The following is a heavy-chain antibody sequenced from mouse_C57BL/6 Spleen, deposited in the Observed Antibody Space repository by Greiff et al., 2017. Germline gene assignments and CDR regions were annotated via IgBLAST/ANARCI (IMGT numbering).Heavy chain of an antibody. Sequence: VKLMESGAELVKPGASVKLSCKASGYTFTEYTIHWVKQRSGQGLEWIGWFYPGGGSIKYNEKFKDKATLTADKSSSTVYMELSRLTSEDSAVYFCARHYHSKGDFDYWGQGTTLTVSS. V-gene: IGHV1-62-2*01. CDR3: ARHYHSKGDFDY. CDR1: GYTFTEYT. D-gene: IGHD2-5*01. J-gene: IGHJ2*01. CDR2: FYPGGGSI.